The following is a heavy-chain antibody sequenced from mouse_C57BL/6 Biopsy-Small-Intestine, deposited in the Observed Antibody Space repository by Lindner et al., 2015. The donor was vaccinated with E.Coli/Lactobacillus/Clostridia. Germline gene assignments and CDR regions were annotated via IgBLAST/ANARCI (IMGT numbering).Heavy chain of an antibody. CDR3: VREGFGHYEWFAS. CDR2: IRTKSSNYAT. CDR1: GFSFNTYA. V-gene: IGHV10-3*01. J-gene: IGHJ3*01. D-gene: IGHD2-1*01. Sequence: VQLQSLWGLVQPKGSLKLSCAASGFSFNTYAMHWVRQAPGKGLEWVARIRTKSSNYATYYAASVKDTFTISRDDSQTMLYLQMNNLKTEDTAMYYCVREGFGHYEWFASWGQGTLVTVSA.